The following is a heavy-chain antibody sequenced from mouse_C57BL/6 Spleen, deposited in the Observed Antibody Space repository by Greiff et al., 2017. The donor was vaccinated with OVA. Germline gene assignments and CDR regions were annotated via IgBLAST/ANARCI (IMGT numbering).Heavy chain of an antibody. J-gene: IGHJ4*01. CDR1: GFTFSNYW. D-gene: IGHD2-2*01. CDR3: TGYGYDYYYAKDY. V-gene: IGHV6-3*01. Sequence: DVQLVESGGGLVQPGGSMKLSCVASGFTFSNYWMNWVRQSPEQGLEWVAQISLNSDNSATHYAVSVKGRFTISRNDSKSSVYLQMHNLRAEDAGIYYCTGYGYDYYYAKDYWGQGTSVTVSS. CDR2: ISLNSDNSAT.